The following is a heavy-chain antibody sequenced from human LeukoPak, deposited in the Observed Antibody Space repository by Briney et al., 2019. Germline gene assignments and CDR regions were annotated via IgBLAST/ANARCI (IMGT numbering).Heavy chain of an antibody. D-gene: IGHD3-22*01. CDR3: ARSDADSSGYFDY. CDR2: ISSSSSYI. V-gene: IGHV3-21*01. Sequence: GGSLRLSCAASGFTVSSYSMNWVRQAPGKGLEWVSSISSSSSYIYYADSVKGRFTISRDNAKNSLYLQMNSLRAEDAAVYYCARSDADSSGYFDYWGQGTLVTVSS. J-gene: IGHJ4*02. CDR1: GFTVSSYS.